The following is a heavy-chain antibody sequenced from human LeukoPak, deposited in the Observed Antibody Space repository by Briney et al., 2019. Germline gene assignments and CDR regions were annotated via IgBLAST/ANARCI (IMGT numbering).Heavy chain of an antibody. CDR3: ASGRGYYYYMDV. CDR1: GITFSSCN. CDR2: ISSGGSTI. Sequence: PGGSLRLSCAASGITFSSCNMNWVRQAPGKGLEWVAYISSGGSTIHYADSVQGRFTISRDDAENSLYLQMNSLRAEDTAVYYCASGRGYYYYMDVWSKGTTVTVSS. D-gene: IGHD1-26*01. J-gene: IGHJ6*03. V-gene: IGHV3-48*01.